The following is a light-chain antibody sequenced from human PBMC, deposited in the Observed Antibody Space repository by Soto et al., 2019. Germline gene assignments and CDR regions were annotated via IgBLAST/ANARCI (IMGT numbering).Light chain of an antibody. J-gene: IGKJ2*01. CDR2: GAS. V-gene: IGKV3-15*01. CDR3: QQYNKWPPYT. Sequence: EIVMTQSPANLSVSPGERATLSCRASQSVSSNLPGYQQKPGQGPRLLIYGASTRPTTIPARFSGSGSGTEFTLTINSLQSEDFAVYYCQQYNKWPPYTFGQGTKLEIK. CDR1: QSVSSN.